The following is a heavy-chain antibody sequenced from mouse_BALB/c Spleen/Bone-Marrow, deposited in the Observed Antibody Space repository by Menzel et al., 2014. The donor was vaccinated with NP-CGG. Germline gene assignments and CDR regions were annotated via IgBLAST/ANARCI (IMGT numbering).Heavy chain of an antibody. CDR2: ISSGSST. V-gene: IGHV5-6-5*01. J-gene: IGHJ4*01. CDR3: ARGRTQGYAMDY. CDR1: GFTYSSYA. Sequence: DVQLQESGGGLVKPGGSLKLSCAASGFTYSSYAMPWVRQTPEKRLEWVACISSGSSTYYSDSEKGRFTISRDNARNILYLQMRSLRSEDAAMYYCARGRTQGYAMDYWGQGTSVTVSS.